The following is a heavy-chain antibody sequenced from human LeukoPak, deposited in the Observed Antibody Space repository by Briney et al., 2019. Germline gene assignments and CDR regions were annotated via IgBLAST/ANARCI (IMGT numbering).Heavy chain of an antibody. D-gene: IGHD3-22*01. J-gene: IGHJ3*02. CDR2: IYYSGST. CDR1: GGSISSGGYY. Sequence: PSETLSLTCAVSGGSISSGGYYWSWIRQHPGKGLEWIGYIYYSGSTPYNPSLKSRVTISVDTSKNQFSLKLTSVTAADTAVYYCARAPYDSSGYYFLSAFDIWGQGTMVTVSS. V-gene: IGHV4-31*11. CDR3: ARAPYDSSGYYFLSAFDI.